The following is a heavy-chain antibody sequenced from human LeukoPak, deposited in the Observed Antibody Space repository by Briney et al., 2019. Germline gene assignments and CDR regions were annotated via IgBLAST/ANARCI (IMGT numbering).Heavy chain of an antibody. CDR1: GFTFSSYS. CDR3: ARDSPYYDFWSGYYYFDY. V-gene: IGHV3-21*01. D-gene: IGHD3-3*01. Sequence: GGSLRLSCAASGFTFSSYSMTWVRQAPGKGLEWVSSISSSSSYIYYADSVKGRFTISRDNAKNSLYLQMNSLRAEDTAVYYCARDSPYYDFWSGYYYFDYWGQGTLVTVSS. CDR2: ISSSSSYI. J-gene: IGHJ4*02.